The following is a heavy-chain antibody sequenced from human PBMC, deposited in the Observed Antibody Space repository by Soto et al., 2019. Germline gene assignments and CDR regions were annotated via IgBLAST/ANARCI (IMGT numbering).Heavy chain of an antibody. V-gene: IGHV3-23*01. CDR2: ISGSGGST. CDR1: GFTFSSYA. D-gene: IGHD1-7*01. CDR3: ARDTRRLAGTTDSRYYYGMDV. Sequence: GGSLRLSCAASGFTFSSYAMSWVRQAPGEGLEWVSAISGSGGSTYYADSVKGRFTISRDNSKNTLYLQMNSLRAEDTAVYYCARDTRRLAGTTDSRYYYGMDVWGQGTTVTVSS. J-gene: IGHJ6*02.